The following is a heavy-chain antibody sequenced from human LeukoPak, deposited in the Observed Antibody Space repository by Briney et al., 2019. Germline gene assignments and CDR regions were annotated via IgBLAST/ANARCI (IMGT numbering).Heavy chain of an antibody. CDR2: IYYSGST. V-gene: IGHV4-59*06. Sequence: PSETLSLTCTVSGGSISSYYWSWIRQHPGKGLEWIGNIYYSGSTSYNPSLKSRVTISVDTTKNQFSLRLSSVTAADTAVYYCARDPSIAAAGPFDYWGQGTLVTVSS. CDR1: GGSISSYY. CDR3: ARDPSIAAAGPFDY. J-gene: IGHJ4*02. D-gene: IGHD6-25*01.